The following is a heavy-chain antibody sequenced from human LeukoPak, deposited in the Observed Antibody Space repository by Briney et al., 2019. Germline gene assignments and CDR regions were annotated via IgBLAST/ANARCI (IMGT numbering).Heavy chain of an antibody. J-gene: IGHJ4*02. Sequence: QSGGSLRLSCAASEFTFSSYAMHWVRQAPGKGLEWVELVSNDGGDKYYADSVKGRFTISRDNSKNTLYLQMNSLRGEDTGVYYCAKAHLLDWLLPFDYWGQGTLVTVSS. V-gene: IGHV3-30*18. CDR2: VSNDGGDK. CDR3: AKAHLLDWLLPFDY. CDR1: EFTFSSYA. D-gene: IGHD3/OR15-3a*01.